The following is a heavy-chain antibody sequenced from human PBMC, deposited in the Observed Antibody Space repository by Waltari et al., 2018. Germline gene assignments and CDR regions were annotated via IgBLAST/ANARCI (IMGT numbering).Heavy chain of an antibody. CDR3: AGDRAIGLFFDY. J-gene: IGHJ4*02. Sequence: QVQLQESGQGLVQPSGTLSLTCAVSGDSISGNYWWSWVRQSPKKGLEWIGQVHHSGKTHYNPSLQSRVTISVDKPKNQFSLNLNSVTAADTAVYYCAGDRAIGLFFDYWGRGTLVTVSS. CDR2: VHHSGKT. D-gene: IGHD2-2*01. V-gene: IGHV4-4*02. CDR1: GDSISGNYW.